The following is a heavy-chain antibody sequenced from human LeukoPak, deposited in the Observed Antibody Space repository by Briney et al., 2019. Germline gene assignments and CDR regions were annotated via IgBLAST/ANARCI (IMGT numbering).Heavy chain of an antibody. V-gene: IGHV3-23*01. CDR2: ISGSGGST. Sequence: GGSLRLSCAASGFTFSSYAMGWVRQAPGKGLEWVSAISGSGGSTYYADSVKGRFTISRDNSKNKLYLQMNSLRVEDTAVYYCAKYGCSSTSCYTTHDYWGQGTLVTVSS. J-gene: IGHJ4*02. D-gene: IGHD2-2*02. CDR1: GFTFSSYA. CDR3: AKYGCSSTSCYTTHDY.